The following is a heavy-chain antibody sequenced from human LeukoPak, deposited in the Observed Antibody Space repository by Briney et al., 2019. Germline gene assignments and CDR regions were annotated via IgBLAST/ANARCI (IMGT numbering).Heavy chain of an antibody. CDR3: ARHGNWDPFDY. Sequence: KPSETLSLTCTVSGDSINSSDYYWAWIRQPPGEGLEWIATIYYSGSTYYKPSLKSRLTISVDSSKNQFSLKMNSVTAADTAVYYCARHGNWDPFDYWGQGTLVTVSS. V-gene: IGHV4-39*01. CDR2: IYYSGST. CDR1: GDSINSSDYY. D-gene: IGHD7-27*01. J-gene: IGHJ4*02.